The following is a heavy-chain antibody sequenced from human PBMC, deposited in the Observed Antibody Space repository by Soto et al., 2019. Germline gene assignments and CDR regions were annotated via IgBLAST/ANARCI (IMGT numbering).Heavy chain of an antibody. CDR2: ISYDGSNK. Sequence: QVQLVESGGGVVQPGRSLRLSCAASGFTFSSYAMHWVRQAPGKGLEWVAVISYDGSNKYYADSVKGRFTISRDNSKNTLHLQMNSLRAEDTAVYYCAILGHYDRWAFDIWGQGTMVTVSS. D-gene: IGHD3-22*01. J-gene: IGHJ3*02. V-gene: IGHV3-30-3*01. CDR1: GFTFSSYA. CDR3: AILGHYDRWAFDI.